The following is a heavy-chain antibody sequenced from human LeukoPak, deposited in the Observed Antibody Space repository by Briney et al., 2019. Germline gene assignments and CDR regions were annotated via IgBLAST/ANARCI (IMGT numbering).Heavy chain of an antibody. CDR2: ISSDGDTI. Sequence: GGSLRLSCAASGFNFNIFYMSWVRQAPGKGLEWVSYISSDGDTIYYADSVKGRFTISRDNAKNSLYLQMHSLRAEDTAVYYCARAPGLYDYVWASYRYTGKGYYFDYWGQGILVTVSS. J-gene: IGHJ4*02. CDR3: ARAPGLYDYVWASYRYTGKGYYFDY. V-gene: IGHV3-11*01. D-gene: IGHD3-16*02. CDR1: GFNFNIFY.